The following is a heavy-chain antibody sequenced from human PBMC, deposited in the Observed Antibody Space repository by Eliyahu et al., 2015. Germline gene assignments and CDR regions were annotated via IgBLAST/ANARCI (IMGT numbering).Heavy chain of an antibody. CDR1: GGSFSGYY. CDR2: INHSVST. D-gene: IGHD3-10*01. V-gene: IGHV4-34*01. CDR3: ARVRSMTAAFPDAFDI. J-gene: IGHJ3*02. Sequence: QVQLQQWGSGLLKPSETLSLTCAVYGGSFSGYYWTWIRQPPGKGLEWIGEINHSVSTNYNPSFKSRMTISADTSKNQVSLNLNSVTAADTAIYYCARVRSMTAAFPDAFDIWGQGTMVTVSS.